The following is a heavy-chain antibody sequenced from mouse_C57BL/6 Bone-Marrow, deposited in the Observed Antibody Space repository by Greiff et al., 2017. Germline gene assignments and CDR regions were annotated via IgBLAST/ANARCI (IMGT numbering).Heavy chain of an antibody. Sequence: EVQLVESGGGLVKPGGSLKLSCAASGFTFSDYGMHWVRQAPEKGLEWVAYISSGSSTIYYADTVKGRYTIARDNAKNTLFLQMTSLRSEDTAMYYCARSMITTGYYDAMDYWGQGTSVTVSS. CDR2: ISSGSSTI. V-gene: IGHV5-17*01. J-gene: IGHJ4*01. CDR1: GFTFSDYG. CDR3: ARSMITTGYYDAMDY. D-gene: IGHD2-4*01.